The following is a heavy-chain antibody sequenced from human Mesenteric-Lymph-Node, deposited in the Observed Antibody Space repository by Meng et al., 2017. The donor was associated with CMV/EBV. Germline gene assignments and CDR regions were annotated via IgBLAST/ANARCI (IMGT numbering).Heavy chain of an antibody. J-gene: IGHJ5*02. CDR2: VYHSGST. V-gene: IGHV4-38-2*02. CDR3: ARDSTTVELYNWFDP. CDR1: GYPISSGYY. Sequence: SETLSLTCTVPGYPISSGYYWGWIRQPPGKGLEWIASVYHSGSTHHNPSLKSRVTISVDTSKNQFSLKLSSVTAADTAIYYCARDSTTVELYNWFDPWGQGTLVTVSS. D-gene: IGHD4-23*01.